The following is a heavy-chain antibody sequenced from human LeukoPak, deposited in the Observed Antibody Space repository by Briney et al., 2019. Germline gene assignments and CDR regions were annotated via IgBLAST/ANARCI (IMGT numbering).Heavy chain of an antibody. J-gene: IGHJ4*02. CDR1: GFTFNSYA. CDR3: ARDHIAAAGNDY. Sequence: GGSLRLSCAASGFTFNSYAMKWVRQAPGKGLEWISTISGSGASTYYADSVKGQFTISRDNSQNTVYLQMNSLRAEDTALYYCARDHIAAAGNDYWGQGTLVTVSS. CDR2: ISGSGAST. V-gene: IGHV3-23*01. D-gene: IGHD6-13*01.